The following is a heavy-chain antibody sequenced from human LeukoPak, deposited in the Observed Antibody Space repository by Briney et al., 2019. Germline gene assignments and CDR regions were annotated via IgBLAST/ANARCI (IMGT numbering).Heavy chain of an antibody. Sequence: SETLSLTCTVCGGSISSYYWSWIRQPPGKGLEWIGYIYYSGSTNYNPSLKSRVTISVLTSKNQSSLKLSSVTAADTAVYYCATLGQARGYSYGPVDYWGQGSLVTVSS. CDR2: IYYSGST. V-gene: IGHV4-59*08. J-gene: IGHJ4*02. D-gene: IGHD5-18*01. CDR1: GGSISSYY. CDR3: ATLGQARGYSYGPVDY.